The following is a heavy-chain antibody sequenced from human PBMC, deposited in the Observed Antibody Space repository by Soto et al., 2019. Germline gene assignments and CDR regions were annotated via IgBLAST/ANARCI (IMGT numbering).Heavy chain of an antibody. CDR1: GFTFSSYW. D-gene: IGHD3-3*01. J-gene: IGHJ5*02. CDR3: ARDLDLRYVWSGHLGGVWFYP. Sequence: SGGSLRLSCAASGFTFSSYWMSWVRQAPGKGLEWVANIKQDGSEKYYVDSVKGRFTISRDNAKNSLYLHMNSLKAEDTAVYYCARDLDLRYVWSGHLGGVWFYPWGQGTLVTVSS. V-gene: IGHV3-7*01. CDR2: IKQDGSEK.